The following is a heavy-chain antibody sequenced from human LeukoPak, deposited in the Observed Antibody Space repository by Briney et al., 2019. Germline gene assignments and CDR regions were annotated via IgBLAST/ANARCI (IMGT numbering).Heavy chain of an antibody. CDR1: GGSISSSSYY. J-gene: IGHJ4*02. Sequence: SETLSLTCTVSGGSISSSSYYWGWIRQPPGKGLEWIGSVYYTGASYYNPSLKSRVTISIDTSKKHFSLKLTSVTAADTAVYYCARGAPPQNWGQGTLVIVSS. CDR2: VYYTGAS. V-gene: IGHV4-39*07. CDR3: ARGAPPQN.